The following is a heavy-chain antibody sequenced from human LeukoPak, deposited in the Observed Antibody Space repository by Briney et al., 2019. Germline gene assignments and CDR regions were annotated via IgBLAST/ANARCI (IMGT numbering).Heavy chain of an antibody. CDR3: ASIPAGSRMAVAGLGVDY. CDR2: FYYTGTT. D-gene: IGHD6-19*01. V-gene: IGHV4-59*01. CDR1: GDSTNTYF. Sequence: PSETLSLTCSISGDSTNTYFWSWIRQPPGKGLEWIGYFYYTGTTNYNPSLNSRVTISVDTSKNQFSLKVNSVTAADTAVYYCASIPAGSRMAVAGLGVDYWGQGTLVTVSS. J-gene: IGHJ4*02.